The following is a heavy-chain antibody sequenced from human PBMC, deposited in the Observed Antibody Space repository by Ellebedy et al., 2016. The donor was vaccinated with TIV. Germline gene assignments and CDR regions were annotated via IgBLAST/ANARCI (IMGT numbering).Heavy chain of an antibody. CDR2: INHSGST. CDR3: ARDLSIVGATGGRPFDY. J-gene: IGHJ4*02. D-gene: IGHD1-26*01. V-gene: IGHV4-39*07. Sequence: MPSETLSLTCTVSGGSVSSGSHYWSWIRQPPGKGLEWIGEINHSGSTNYNPPLKSRVTISVDTSKNQFSLKLSSVTAADTAVYYCARDLSIVGATGGRPFDYWGQGTLVTVSS. CDR1: GGSVSSGSHY.